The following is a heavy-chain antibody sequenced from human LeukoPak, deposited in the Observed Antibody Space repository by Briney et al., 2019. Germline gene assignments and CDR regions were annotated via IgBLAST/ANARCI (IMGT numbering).Heavy chain of an antibody. D-gene: IGHD3-22*01. CDR3: VRMSSGYSDS. J-gene: IGHJ4*02. V-gene: IGHV4-39*01. CDR2: IFYSGNT. CDR1: GGSISSSHY. Sequence: PSETLSLTCTVSGGSISSSHYWGWIRQPPGKGLEWIGIIFYSGNTYYTPSLESRLTISIDTSKNQFSLNLSSVTAADTAVYYCVRMSSGYSDSWGQGTLVTASS.